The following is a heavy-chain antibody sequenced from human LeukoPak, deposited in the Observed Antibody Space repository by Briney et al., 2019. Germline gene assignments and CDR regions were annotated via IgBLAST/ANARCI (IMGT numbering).Heavy chain of an antibody. CDR1: GGSISNYY. V-gene: IGHV4-59*01. D-gene: IGHD3-3*01. CDR2: IYYTGNT. CDR3: ARVWTNYDFWSGYYTVGYFDY. J-gene: IGHJ4*02. Sequence: SETLSLTCTVSGGSISNYYWNWIRQPPGKGLEWIGYIYYTGNTNYNPSLKSRVTISVDASKNQFSLKLSSVTAADTAVYYCARVWTNYDFWSGYYTVGYFDYWGQGTLVTVSS.